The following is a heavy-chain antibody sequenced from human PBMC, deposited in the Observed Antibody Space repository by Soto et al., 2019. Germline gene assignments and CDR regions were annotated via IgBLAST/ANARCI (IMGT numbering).Heavy chain of an antibody. CDR2: ISGSGGST. Sequence: EVQLLESGGGLVQPGGSLRLSCAASGFTFSSYAMSWVRQAPGKGLEWVSAISGSGGSTYYADSVKARFTISRDNSKNTLYLQMNSLRAEDTAVYYCAKILSIGGSGYPEFCGQGPLVTASS. J-gene: IGHJ4*02. V-gene: IGHV3-23*01. D-gene: IGHD3-22*01. CDR1: GFTFSSYA. CDR3: AKILSIGGSGYPEF.